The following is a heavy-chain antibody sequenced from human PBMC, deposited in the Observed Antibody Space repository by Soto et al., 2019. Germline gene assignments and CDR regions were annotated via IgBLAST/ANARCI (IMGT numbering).Heavy chain of an antibody. CDR3: ARDEEAGSFFPYYYGMDV. D-gene: IGHD6-13*01. CDR1: GFTFSSYE. Sequence: GGSLRLSCATSGFTFSSYEMNWVRQAPGKGLEWVSYISSSGSTIYYADSVKGRFTISRDNAKNSLYLQMDSLRAEDTAVYYCARDEEAGSFFPYYYGMDVWGQGTTVTVSS. J-gene: IGHJ6*02. CDR2: ISSSGSTI. V-gene: IGHV3-48*03.